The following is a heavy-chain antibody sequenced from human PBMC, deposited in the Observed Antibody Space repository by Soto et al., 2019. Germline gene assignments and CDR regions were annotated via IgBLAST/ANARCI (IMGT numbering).Heavy chain of an antibody. D-gene: IGHD4-4*01. V-gene: IGHV3-66*01. J-gene: IGHJ4*02. CDR3: ARDLDYSNPSLGGFDY. CDR1: GFTVSSNY. Sequence: GGSLRLSCAASGFTVSSNYMRWVRQAPGKGLEWVSVIYSGGSTYYADSVKGRFTISRDNSKNTLYLQMNSLRAEDTAVYYCARDLDYSNPSLGGFDYWGQGTLVTVSS. CDR2: IYSGGST.